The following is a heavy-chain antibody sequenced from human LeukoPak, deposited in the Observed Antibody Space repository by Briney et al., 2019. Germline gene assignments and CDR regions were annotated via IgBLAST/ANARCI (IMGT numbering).Heavy chain of an antibody. Sequence: SETLSLTCTVSSGSISSYYWGWVRQPPGKGLEWIGRIYTTGTTHYNPSLKSRVTMSIDTSTNQFSLNLRSMTAADTAVYFCGRQGYTATYYFLDYWSQGTLVAVS. V-gene: IGHV4-4*07. CDR1: SGSISSYY. J-gene: IGHJ4*02. CDR2: IYTTGTT. CDR3: GRQGYTATYYFLDY. D-gene: IGHD1-26*01.